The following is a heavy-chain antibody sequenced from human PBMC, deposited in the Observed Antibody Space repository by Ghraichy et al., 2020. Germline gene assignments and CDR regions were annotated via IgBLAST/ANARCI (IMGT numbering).Heavy chain of an antibody. Sequence: SQTLSLTCAVSGGSISSGGYSWSWIRQPPGKGLEWIGYIYHSGSTYYNPSLKSRVTISVDRSKNQFSLKLSSVTAADTAVYYCAREGAYCSSTSCHDDAFDIWGQGTMVTVSS. V-gene: IGHV4-30-2*01. J-gene: IGHJ3*02. CDR2: IYHSGST. D-gene: IGHD2-2*01. CDR1: GGSISSGGYS. CDR3: AREGAYCSSTSCHDDAFDI.